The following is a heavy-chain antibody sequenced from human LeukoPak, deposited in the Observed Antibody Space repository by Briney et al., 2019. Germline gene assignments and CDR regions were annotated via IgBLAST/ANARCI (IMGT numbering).Heavy chain of an antibody. CDR2: ISGSGGST. CDR1: GFTFSSYA. Sequence: PGGSPRLSCAASGFTFSSYAMSWVRQAPGKGLEWVSAISGSGGSTYYADSVKGRFTISRDNSKNSLYLQMNSLRVEDTAVYYCASVLWFGGIFFDYWGQGTLVTVSS. D-gene: IGHD3-10*01. CDR3: ASVLWFGGIFFDY. J-gene: IGHJ4*02. V-gene: IGHV3-23*01.